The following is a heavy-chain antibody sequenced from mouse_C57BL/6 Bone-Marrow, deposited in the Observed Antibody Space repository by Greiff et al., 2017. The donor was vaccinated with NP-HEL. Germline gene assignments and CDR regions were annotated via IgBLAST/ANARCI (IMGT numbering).Heavy chain of an antibody. J-gene: IGHJ2*01. CDR2: IYPGDGDT. Sequence: VQLQESGPELVKHGASVKISCKASGYAFSSSWMNWVKQRPGKGLEWIGRIYPGDGDTNYNGKFKGKATLTADKSSSTAYMQLSSLTSEDSAVYFCARHTPFDYWGQGTTLTVSS. CDR1: GYAFSSSW. V-gene: IGHV1-82*01. CDR3: ARHTPFDY. D-gene: IGHD3-1*01.